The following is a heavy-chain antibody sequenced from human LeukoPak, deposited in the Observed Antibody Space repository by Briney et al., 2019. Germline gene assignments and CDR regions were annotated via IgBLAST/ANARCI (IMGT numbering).Heavy chain of an antibody. J-gene: IGHJ4*02. Sequence: PGGSLGLSCAASGFTFSSYAMSWVRQAPGKGLEWVSAISGSGGSTYYADSVKGRFTISRDNSKNTLYLQMNSLRAEDTAVYYCAKDSKLMYYYDSSGYGWLDYWGQGTLVTVSS. D-gene: IGHD3-22*01. CDR3: AKDSKLMYYYDSSGYGWLDY. CDR1: GFTFSSYA. CDR2: ISGSGGST. V-gene: IGHV3-23*01.